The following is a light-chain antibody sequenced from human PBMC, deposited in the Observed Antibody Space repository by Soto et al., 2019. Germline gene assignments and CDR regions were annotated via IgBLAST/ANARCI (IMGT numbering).Light chain of an antibody. V-gene: IGKV3-15*01. Sequence: EIVMTQSPATLSVSPGERATLSCRASQSIGSNLAWYQQKPGQAPRRLIYGPSTRASGIPATFSGSGSGTEFTLTISSLQSEDFAVYYCQQYNNWPFTFGPGTKVDIK. CDR1: QSIGSN. CDR3: QQYNNWPFT. J-gene: IGKJ3*01. CDR2: GPS.